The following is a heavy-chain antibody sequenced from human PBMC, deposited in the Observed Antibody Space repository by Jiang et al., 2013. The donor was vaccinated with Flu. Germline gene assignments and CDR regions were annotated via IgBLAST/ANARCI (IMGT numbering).Heavy chain of an antibody. V-gene: IGHV6-1*01. CDR2: TYYRSKWYN. J-gene: IGHJ4*02. CDR3: ARGQYSTFDF. D-gene: IGHD6-6*01. Sequence: RGLEWLGRTYYRSKWYNEYAVSVKSRISVKLDTSKNQLSLQLNSVTPEDTAVYYCARGQYSTFDFWGQGTLVTVSS.